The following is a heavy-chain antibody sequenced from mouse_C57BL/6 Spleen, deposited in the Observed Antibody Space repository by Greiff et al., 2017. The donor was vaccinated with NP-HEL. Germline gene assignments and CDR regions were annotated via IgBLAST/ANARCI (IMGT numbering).Heavy chain of an antibody. V-gene: IGHV5-6*02. CDR1: GFTFSSYG. J-gene: IGHJ2*01. CDR3: ARRGYDYDKGFDY. CDR2: ISSGGSYT. D-gene: IGHD2-4*01. Sequence: EVKVVESGGDLVKPGGSLKLSCAASGFTFSSYGMSWVRQTPDKRLEWVATISSGGSYTYYPDSVKGRFTISRDNAKNTLYLQMSSLKSEDTAMYYCARRGYDYDKGFDYWGQGTTLTVSS.